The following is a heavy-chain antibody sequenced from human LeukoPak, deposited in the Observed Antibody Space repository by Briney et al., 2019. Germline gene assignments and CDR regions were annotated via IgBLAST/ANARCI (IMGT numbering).Heavy chain of an antibody. Sequence: ASVKVSCKASGYTFTGYYLHWVRQAPGQGLEWMGWINPNSGGTNYAQKFQGRVTMTRDTSISTAYMELSRLRSDDTAVYYCARDRIAAPGIDNLFHYWGQGTLVTFSS. D-gene: IGHD6-13*01. CDR1: GYTFTGYY. J-gene: IGHJ4*02. CDR2: INPNSGGT. V-gene: IGHV1-2*02. CDR3: ARDRIAAPGIDNLFHY.